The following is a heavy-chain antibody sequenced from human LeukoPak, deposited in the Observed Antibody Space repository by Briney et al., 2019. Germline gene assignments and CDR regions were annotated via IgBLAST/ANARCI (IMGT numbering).Heavy chain of an antibody. V-gene: IGHV4-34*01. CDR1: GGSFSGYY. D-gene: IGHD4-17*01. CDR2: INHSGSP. CDR3: ARLATVKRRAFDI. Sequence: SETLSLTCAVYGGSFSGYYWSWIRQPPGKGLEWIGEINHSGSPNYNPSLKSRVTISVDTSKNQFSLKLSSVTAADTAVYYCARLATVKRRAFDIWGQGTMVTVSS. J-gene: IGHJ3*02.